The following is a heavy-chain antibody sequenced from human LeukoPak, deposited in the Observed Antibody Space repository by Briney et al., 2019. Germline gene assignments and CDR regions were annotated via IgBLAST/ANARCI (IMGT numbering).Heavy chain of an antibody. D-gene: IGHD2-8*01. CDR1: GGSISSYY. CDR2: IYYSGST. CDR3: ARDSLYEGLDY. V-gene: IGHV4-59*01. Sequence: KPSETLSLTCTVSGGSISSYYWSWIRQPPGKGLEWIGYIYYSGSTDYNPSLKSRVTISVDTSKNQFSLKLSSVTAADTAVYYCARDSLYEGLDYWGQGTLVTVSS. J-gene: IGHJ4*02.